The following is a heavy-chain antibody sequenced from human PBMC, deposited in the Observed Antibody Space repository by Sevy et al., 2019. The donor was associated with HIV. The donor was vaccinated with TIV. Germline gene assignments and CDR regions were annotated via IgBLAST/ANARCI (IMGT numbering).Heavy chain of an antibody. J-gene: IGHJ4*02. V-gene: IGHV3-49*03. Sequence: GGSLRLSCTSSGFTFGDYAMSWFRQAPGKGLEWVAFIRRNSHEPYGGTTEYAASVKGRLTISRDDSKSIANLQMNSLKTEDTAVYYCTRALATADTPEYYFDYWGQGILVTISS. CDR1: GFTFGDYA. D-gene: IGHD5-12*01. CDR2: IRRNSHEPYGGTT. CDR3: TRALATADTPEYYFDY.